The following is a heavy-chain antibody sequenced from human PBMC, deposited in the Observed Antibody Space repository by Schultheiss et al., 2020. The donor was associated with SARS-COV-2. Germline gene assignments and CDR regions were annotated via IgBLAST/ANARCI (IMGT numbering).Heavy chain of an antibody. CDR1: GFTFSTYW. CDR3: ARDPGSTYGSAYFDY. CDR2: IKQDGSEK. J-gene: IGHJ4*02. Sequence: GESLKISCAASGFTFSTYWMSWVRQAPGKGLEWVANIKQDGSEKYYVDSVKGRFTISRDNAKNSLFLQMNSLGGEDTAVYYCARDPGSTYGSAYFDYWGQGALVTVSS. V-gene: IGHV3-7*01. D-gene: IGHD3-10*01.